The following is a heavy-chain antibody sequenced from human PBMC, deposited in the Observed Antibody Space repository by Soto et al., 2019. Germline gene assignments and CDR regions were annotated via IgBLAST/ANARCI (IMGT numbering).Heavy chain of an antibody. D-gene: IGHD2-2*01. CDR1: GISLSTVGVG. CDR3: XXXXXLRTSHNWFDP. V-gene: IGHV2-5*02. Sequence: QITLKESGPTLVKSTQTLTLTCNVSGISLSTVGVGVGWIRQPPGKALEWLALIYWDDDKRYTPSLKTRLTXXXXXSKNQVVLTMTXXXXXXXXXXXXXXXXXLRTSHNWFDP. J-gene: IGHJ5*02. CDR2: IYWDDDK.